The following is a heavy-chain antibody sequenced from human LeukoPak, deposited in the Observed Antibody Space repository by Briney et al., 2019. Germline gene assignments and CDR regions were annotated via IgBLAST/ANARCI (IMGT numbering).Heavy chain of an antibody. CDR1: GFTFRTYA. CDR2: TGSNGVT. CDR3: GIRDTSDYYVF. V-gene: IGHV3-23*01. Sequence: GGSLRLSCTGSGFTFRTYAFSWVRQAPGKGLEWVSATGSNGVTYYADSVKGRFTISRDNSKNALYLQMNGLRADDTTVYYCGIRDTSDYYVFWGQGTLVTVSS. D-gene: IGHD3-22*01. J-gene: IGHJ4*02.